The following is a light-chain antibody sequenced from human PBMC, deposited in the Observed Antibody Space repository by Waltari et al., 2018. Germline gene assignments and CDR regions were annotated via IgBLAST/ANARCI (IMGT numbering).Light chain of an antibody. V-gene: IGLV2-14*03. J-gene: IGLJ2*01. Sequence: QSALTQHASMSGSPGQSITIPCTGTSSDVGGYIYVSWYQQHPGEAPKLMIFEVSRRPSGVSDRFSGSKSGKTASLTISGLQAEDEADYYCGSYASGNSILFGGGTKVTVL. CDR3: GSYASGNSIL. CDR2: EVS. CDR1: SSDVGGYIY.